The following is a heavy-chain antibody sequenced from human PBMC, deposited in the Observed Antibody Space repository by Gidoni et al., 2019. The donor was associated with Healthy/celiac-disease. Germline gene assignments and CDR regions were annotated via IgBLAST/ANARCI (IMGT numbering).Heavy chain of an antibody. CDR2: INSDGSST. V-gene: IGHV3-74*01. CDR1: GFTFSSYW. Sequence: EVQLVESGGGLVQPGGSLRLSCAASGFTFSSYWMHWVRQAPGKGLVWVSRINSDGSSTSYADSVKGRFTIARDNAKNTLYLQMNSLRAEDTAVYYCARVHIVVVTAAGPLDYWGQGTLVTVSS. D-gene: IGHD2-21*02. CDR3: ARVHIVVVTAAGPLDY. J-gene: IGHJ4*02.